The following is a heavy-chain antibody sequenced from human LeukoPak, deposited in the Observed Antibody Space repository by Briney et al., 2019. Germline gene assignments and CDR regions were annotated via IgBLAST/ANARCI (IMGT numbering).Heavy chain of an antibody. CDR2: IRVHNGDT. V-gene: IGHV1-18*01. J-gene: IGHJ1*01. Sequence: SVKVSCKASGYTFTTYGSSWLRQAPGQGVEGMGCIRVHNGDTNYPQKFQGRVTMTTDTSTSTAYMELRSMRSDDTAVYYCARGDDYGDNEVHFQHWGQGTLVTVSS. CDR3: ARGDDYGDNEVHFQH. D-gene: IGHD4-17*01. CDR1: GYTFTTYG.